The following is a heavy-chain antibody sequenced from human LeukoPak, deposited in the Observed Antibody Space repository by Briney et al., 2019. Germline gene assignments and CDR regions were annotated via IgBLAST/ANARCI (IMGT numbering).Heavy chain of an antibody. D-gene: IGHD4-17*01. Sequence: GGSLRLSCAASGFTFSSYSMNWVRQAPGKGLEWVSSISSSSSYIYYADSVKGRFTISRDNAKNSLYLQMNSLRAEDTAVYYCARDYLFGYGDQRYFQHWGQGTLVTVSS. CDR2: ISSSSSYI. V-gene: IGHV3-21*01. J-gene: IGHJ1*01. CDR1: GFTFSSYS. CDR3: ARDYLFGYGDQRYFQH.